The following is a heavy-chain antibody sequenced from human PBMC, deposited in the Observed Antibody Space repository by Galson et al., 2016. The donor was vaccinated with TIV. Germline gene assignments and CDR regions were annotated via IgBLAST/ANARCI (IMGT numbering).Heavy chain of an antibody. CDR1: GFTFGSYG. Sequence: SLRLSCAASGFTFGSYGMHWVRQAPDKGLEWVAGIWYDGSNIEYADSVKGRFTISRDNSKKILFLQMDSLRVEDTAVYYCAREFRDYYFDYWGQGTLVIVSS. CDR2: IWYDGSNI. D-gene: IGHD3/OR15-3a*01. V-gene: IGHV3-33*01. CDR3: AREFRDYYFDY. J-gene: IGHJ4*02.